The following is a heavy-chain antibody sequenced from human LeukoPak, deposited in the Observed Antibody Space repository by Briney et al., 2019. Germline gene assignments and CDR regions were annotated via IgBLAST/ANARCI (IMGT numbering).Heavy chain of an antibody. CDR2: IYSGGST. CDR3: AREESSGCFDY. D-gene: IGHD6-19*01. Sequence: PGGSMRLSCAASGFTFSSNYMSWVRQAPGKGLEWVSVIYSGGSTYYADSVKGRFTIYRDNSKNTLYLQMNSLRAEDTAVYYCAREESSGCFDYWGQGTLVTVSS. V-gene: IGHV3-66*01. CDR1: GFTFSSNY. J-gene: IGHJ4*02.